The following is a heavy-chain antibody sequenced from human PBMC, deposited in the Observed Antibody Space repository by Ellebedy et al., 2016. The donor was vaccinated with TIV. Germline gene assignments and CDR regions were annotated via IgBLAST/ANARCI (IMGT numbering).Heavy chain of an antibody. Sequence: GGSLRLSCKGSGYSFTSYWISWVRQMPGKGLEWMGRIDPSDSYTNYSPSFQGHVTISADKSISTAYLQWSSLKASDTAMYYCARPYSGYDYGDYWGQGTLVTVSS. CDR3: ARPYSGYDYGDY. J-gene: IGHJ4*02. V-gene: IGHV5-10-1*01. CDR2: IDPSDSYT. CDR1: GYSFTSYW. D-gene: IGHD5-12*01.